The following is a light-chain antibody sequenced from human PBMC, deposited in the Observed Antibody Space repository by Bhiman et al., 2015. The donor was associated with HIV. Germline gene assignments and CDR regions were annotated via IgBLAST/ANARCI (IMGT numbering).Light chain of an antibody. V-gene: IGLV2-8*01. Sequence: QSALTQPLSASGSPGQSLTISCTGSRSDVGHSDFVSWYRQYPGKAPTIILYEVDKRPSGIPERFSGSNSGNTATLTISGTQAMDEADYYCQAWDSSTAVFGGGTKLTVL. CDR1: RSDVGHSDF. J-gene: IGLJ2*01. CDR2: EVD. CDR3: QAWDSSTAV.